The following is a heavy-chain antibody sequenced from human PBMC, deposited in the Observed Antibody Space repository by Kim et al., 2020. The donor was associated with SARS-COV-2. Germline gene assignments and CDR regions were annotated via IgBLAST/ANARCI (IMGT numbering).Heavy chain of an antibody. D-gene: IGHD1-26*01. CDR2: INSDGSAT. CDR1: GFTFSDYW. Sequence: GGSLRLSCAASGFTFSDYWMHWVRQAPGKGLVWVSRINSDGSATTYADSVKDRFAISRDNAKNTLSLQMNSLRAEDTAVYYCVLNMVGTTAHWGQGALVTVSS. CDR3: VLNMVGTTAH. V-gene: IGHV3-74*01. J-gene: IGHJ4*02.